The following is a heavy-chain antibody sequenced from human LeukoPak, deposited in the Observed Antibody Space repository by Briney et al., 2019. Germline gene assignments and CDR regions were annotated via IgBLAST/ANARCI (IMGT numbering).Heavy chain of an antibody. CDR1: GFTFETYW. Sequence: GGSLRLSCAASGFTFETYWMHWVRQAPGKGLVWVSRITSDGSSTSYADSVKGRFTISRDNAKNTLYLQMNSLRAEDTAVYYCARDSYYYGSGSYYYPGYWGQGTLVTVSS. D-gene: IGHD3-10*01. CDR2: ITSDGSST. V-gene: IGHV3-74*01. J-gene: IGHJ4*02. CDR3: ARDSYYYGSGSYYYPGY.